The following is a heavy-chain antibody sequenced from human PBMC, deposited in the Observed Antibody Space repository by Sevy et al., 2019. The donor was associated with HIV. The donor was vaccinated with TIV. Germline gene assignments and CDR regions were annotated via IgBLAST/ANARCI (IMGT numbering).Heavy chain of an antibody. CDR3: AKDLGSSSWNYNGMDV. CDR2: IKQDGSQK. D-gene: IGHD6-6*01. CDR1: GFTFSDYW. Sequence: GGSLRLSCAASGFTFSDYWMSWVRQAPGKGLEWVANIKQDGSQKYFVDSVKGRFTISRDNSKNSLYLQMNSLITEDTALYYCAKDLGSSSWNYNGMDVWGQGTTVTVSS. V-gene: IGHV3-7*03. J-gene: IGHJ6*02.